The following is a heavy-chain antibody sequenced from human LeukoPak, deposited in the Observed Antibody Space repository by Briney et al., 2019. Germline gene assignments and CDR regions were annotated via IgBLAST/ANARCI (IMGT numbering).Heavy chain of an antibody. V-gene: IGHV6-1*01. CDR2: TYYRSKWYN. J-gene: IGHJ4*02. CDR3: APDLGNTGWYTFDY. CDR1: GDSVSSINGA. D-gene: IGHD6-19*01. Sequence: SQTLSLTCDISGDSVSSINGAWNWIRQSPSRGLEWLGRTYYRSKWYNDYAGSLNGRITISPDTSKNQFSLHLNSVTPEDTAVYYCAPDLGNTGWYTFDYWGQGILVTVSS.